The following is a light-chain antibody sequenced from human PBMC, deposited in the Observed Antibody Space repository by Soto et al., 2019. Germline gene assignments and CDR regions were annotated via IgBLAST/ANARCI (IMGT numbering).Light chain of an antibody. CDR1: QSVSNNY. V-gene: IGKV3-20*01. CDR2: GSS. Sequence: EIVLTQSPGTLSLSPGERATLSCRASQSVSNNYLSWYQQTPGQAPRLLLSGSSNSATGIPDRFSGSGSGTDFTLTISILDPEDFAVYYCQQYGSSGTFGQGTKVDIK. J-gene: IGKJ1*01. CDR3: QQYGSSGT.